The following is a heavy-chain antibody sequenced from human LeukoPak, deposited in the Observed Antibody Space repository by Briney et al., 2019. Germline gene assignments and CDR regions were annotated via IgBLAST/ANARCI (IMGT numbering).Heavy chain of an antibody. CDR2: IKQDGSEK. CDR3: ARDWAAAGTEFDY. Sequence: PGGSLRLFCAASGFTFSSYWMSWVRQAPGKGLEWVANIKQDGSEKYYVDSVKGRFTISRDNAKNSLYLQMNSLRAEDTAVYYCARDWAAAGTEFDYWGQGTLVTVSS. D-gene: IGHD6-13*01. J-gene: IGHJ4*02. CDR1: GFTFSSYW. V-gene: IGHV3-7*01.